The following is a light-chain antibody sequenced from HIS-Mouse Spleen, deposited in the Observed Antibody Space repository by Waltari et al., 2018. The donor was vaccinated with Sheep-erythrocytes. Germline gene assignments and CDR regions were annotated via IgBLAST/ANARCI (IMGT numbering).Light chain of an antibody. CDR1: TSDVAGYNY. CDR2: DVS. CDR3: CSYAGSYNHV. J-gene: IGLJ1*01. Sequence: QSALTQPPSVSCSPGQSVTISSTGTTSDVAGYNYVSWYQQHPGKAPKLMIYDVSKRPSGVPDRFSGSKSGNTASLTISGLQAEDEADYYCCSYAGSYNHVFATGTKVTVL. V-gene: IGLV2-11*01.